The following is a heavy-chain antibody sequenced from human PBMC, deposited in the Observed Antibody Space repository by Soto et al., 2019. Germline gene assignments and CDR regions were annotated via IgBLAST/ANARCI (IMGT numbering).Heavy chain of an antibody. V-gene: IGHV3-33*06. CDR3: AKHGSSDHFDY. J-gene: IGHJ4*02. CDR2: ILYDGSNT. Sequence: PGGSLRLSCAASGFTFSNYGMHWARQAPGKGLEWVAAILYDGSNTYYTDSVKGRFTISRDNSKNTLYLQMNSLRAEDTAIYYCAKHGSSDHFDYWGQGTLVTVSS. CDR1: GFTFSNYG. D-gene: IGHD6-6*01.